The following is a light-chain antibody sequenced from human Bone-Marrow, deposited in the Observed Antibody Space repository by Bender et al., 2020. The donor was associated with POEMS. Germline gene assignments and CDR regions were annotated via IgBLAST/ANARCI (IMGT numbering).Light chain of an antibody. CDR1: SSNTGSGYD. J-gene: IGLJ1*01. V-gene: IGLV1-40*01. CDR3: GSYGSSGV. Sequence: QSVLTQPPSVSGAPGQRVTISCTGSSSNTGSGYDINWYQHLPGTAPKLLIYGYNNRPSGVPDRFSGSKSGNTASLTVSGLQAEDEADYYCGSYGSSGVFGTGTKVTVL. CDR2: GYN.